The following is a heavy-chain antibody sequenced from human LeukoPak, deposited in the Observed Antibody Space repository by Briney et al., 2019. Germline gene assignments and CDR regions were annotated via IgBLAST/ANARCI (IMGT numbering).Heavy chain of an antibody. CDR3: ARVGSSGWSGNYFDY. CDR2: ISSGGSTI. V-gene: IGHV3-11*01. CDR1: GFTFSDYY. J-gene: IGHJ4*02. Sequence: GGSLRLSCAASGFTFSDYYMSWIRQAPGKGLEWVSYISSGGSTIYYADSVKGRFTISRDNAKNSLYLQMNSLRAEDTAVYYCARVGSSGWSGNYFDYWGQGTLVTVSS. D-gene: IGHD6-19*01.